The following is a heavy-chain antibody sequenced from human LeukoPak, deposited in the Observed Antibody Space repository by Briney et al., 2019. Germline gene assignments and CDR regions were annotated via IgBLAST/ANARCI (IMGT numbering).Heavy chain of an antibody. Sequence: SVKVSCKASGGTFSTYAISWVRQAPGQGLEWIGRIIPILAIANYAQMFQGRVTITADKSTSTAYMELSSLRSEDTAVYYCAREGDYYYDSSGYYYRDHYYYYGMDVWGQGTTVTVSS. J-gene: IGHJ6*02. CDR2: IIPILAIA. D-gene: IGHD3-22*01. CDR1: GGTFSTYA. CDR3: AREGDYYYDSSGYYYRDHYYYYGMDV. V-gene: IGHV1-69*04.